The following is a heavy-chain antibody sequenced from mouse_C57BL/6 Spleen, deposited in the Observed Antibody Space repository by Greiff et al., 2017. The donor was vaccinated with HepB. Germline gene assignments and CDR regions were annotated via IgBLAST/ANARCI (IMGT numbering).Heavy chain of an antibody. V-gene: IGHV1-80*01. J-gene: IGHJ2*01. Sequence: VQLQQSGAELVKPGASVKISCKASGYAFSSYWMNWVKQRPGKGLEWIGQIYPGDGDTNYNGKFKGKATLTADKSSSTAYMQLSSLTSEDSAVYFCAREGNTGTYFDYWGQGTTLTVSS. CDR1: GYAFSSYW. D-gene: IGHD4-1*01. CDR3: AREGNTGTYFDY. CDR2: IYPGDGDT.